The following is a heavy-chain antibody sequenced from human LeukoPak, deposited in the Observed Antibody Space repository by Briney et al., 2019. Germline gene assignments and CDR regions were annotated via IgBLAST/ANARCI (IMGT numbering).Heavy chain of an antibody. Sequence: GGSLRLSCAASGFNLRNYALYWVRQAPGKGLEWVAAISYDGSRKYYAESLKGRFTISRDNSENTVYLQMNTLSAEDTAVYYCARALYGATSFYYMDVWGKGTTVTVSS. CDR1: GFNLRNYA. D-gene: IGHD4-17*01. J-gene: IGHJ6*03. CDR3: ARALYGATSFYYMDV. CDR2: ISYDGSRK. V-gene: IGHV3-30-3*01.